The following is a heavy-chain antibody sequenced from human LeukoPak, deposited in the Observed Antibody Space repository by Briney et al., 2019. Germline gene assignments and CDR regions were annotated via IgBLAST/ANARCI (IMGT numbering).Heavy chain of an antibody. CDR3: ARDKNFFSNWFDP. CDR1: GGSISSGGYY. CDR2: IYYSGST. D-gene: IGHD2/OR15-2a*01. Sequence: SEILSLTCTVSGGSISSGGYYWSWIRQHPGKGLEWIGYIYYSGSTYYNPSLKSRVTISVDTSKNQFSLKLSSVTAADTAVYYCARDKNFFSNWFDPWGQGTLVTVSS. V-gene: IGHV4-31*03. J-gene: IGHJ5*02.